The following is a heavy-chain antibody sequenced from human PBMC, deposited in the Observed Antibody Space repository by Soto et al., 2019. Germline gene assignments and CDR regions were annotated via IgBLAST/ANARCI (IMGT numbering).Heavy chain of an antibody. CDR1: GGSISGGVHS. Sequence: SETLSLTCTVSGGSISGGVHSWSWIRQPPGKGLEWIGHIFDSGSTYYNPSLKSRLTISVDTSKNQFSLRLSSVTAAVTAVYYCAREIMPLTNDWYFDLWGRGTLVTVSS. V-gene: IGHV4-30-4*01. CDR2: IFDSGST. CDR3: AREIMPLTNDWYFDL. D-gene: IGHD2-8*01. J-gene: IGHJ2*01.